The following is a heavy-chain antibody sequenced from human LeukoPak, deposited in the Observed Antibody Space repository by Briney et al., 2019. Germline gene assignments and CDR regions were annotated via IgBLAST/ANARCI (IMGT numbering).Heavy chain of an antibody. J-gene: IGHJ4*02. V-gene: IGHV3-30*02. CDR3: AKDEYDSSGYRN. Sequence: GGSLRLSCAASGFTFSSYGMHWVRQAPGKGLEWVAFIRYDGSNKYYADSVKGRFTISRDNSKNTLYLQMNSLRAEDTAVYYCAKDEYDSSGYRNWGQGTLVTVSS. D-gene: IGHD3-22*01. CDR1: GFTFSSYG. CDR2: IRYDGSNK.